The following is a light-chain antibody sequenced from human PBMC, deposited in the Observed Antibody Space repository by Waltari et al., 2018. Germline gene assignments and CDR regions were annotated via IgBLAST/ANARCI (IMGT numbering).Light chain of an antibody. J-gene: IGLJ2*01. Sequence: SYVLTQPPPVSVAPGPTARITCRGNNIGSTRVHWYQQKPGQAPVLVVYDDSDRPSGIPERFSGSNSGNTATLTISRVEAGDEADYYCQVWDSSSDLVVFGGGTKLTVL. CDR3: QVWDSSSDLVV. CDR1: NIGSTR. V-gene: IGLV3-21*02. CDR2: DDS.